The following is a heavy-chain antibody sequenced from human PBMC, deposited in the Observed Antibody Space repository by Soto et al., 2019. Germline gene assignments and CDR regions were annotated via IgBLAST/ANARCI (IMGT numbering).Heavy chain of an antibody. CDR2: IIPMLTVT. CDR1: GGTFSTYT. J-gene: IGHJ3*01. D-gene: IGHD2-2*01. Sequence: QVHLEQSGAEVKKPGSSVKVSCKAAGGTFSTYTLIWVRQAPGQGLEWMGRIIPMLTVTNSAQKSQGRVTLTADKSTSTDFMELTSLTSDDTAVYYCSIGSWSAETFDVWGQGTMVTVSS. CDR3: SIGSWSAETFDV. V-gene: IGHV1-69*02.